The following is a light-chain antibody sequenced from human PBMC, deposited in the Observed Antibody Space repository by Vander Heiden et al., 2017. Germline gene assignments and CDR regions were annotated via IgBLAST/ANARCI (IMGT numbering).Light chain of an antibody. J-gene: IGLJ3*02. V-gene: IGLV1-44*01. CDR2: SNN. Sequence: QSVLTQPPAPSATPVQKLTISCSGSGSNIGSNSVNWYQQLPGQAPKLLIFSNNQRPSGVPGRFSGSKSGTSASLAISDLQSEDEADYYCAEGDDNLNSPVFGGGTKLTVL. CDR3: AEGDDNLNSPV. CDR1: GSNIGSNS.